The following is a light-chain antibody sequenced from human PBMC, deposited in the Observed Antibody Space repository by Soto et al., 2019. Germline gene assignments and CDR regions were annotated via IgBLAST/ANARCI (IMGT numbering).Light chain of an antibody. V-gene: IGKV3-15*01. CDR1: ETVATN. J-gene: IGKJ1*01. Sequence: VMTQSPATLSVSPGERATLSCWASETVATNLAWYQQKPGQAPRLLNSGASPSAAGISDRFRGSGSGTEFTLGISSLRSEDSAIYYCQQYFEWPPMTFGQGTKV. CDR3: QQYFEWPPMT. CDR2: GAS.